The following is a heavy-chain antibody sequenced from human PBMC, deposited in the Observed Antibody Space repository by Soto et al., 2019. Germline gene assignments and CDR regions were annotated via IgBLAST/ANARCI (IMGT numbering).Heavy chain of an antibody. V-gene: IGHV1-69*01. Sequence: QVQLVQSGAEVKKPGSSVKVSCKASGVTFSSYAISWVRQAPGQGLEWMGGIIPISETTNYAQKFQGRVTITADESKSTAYMVLSGLRSEDTAVYFCARSQGSSTSLENYYYYYYGMDVWGQGTMVTVSS. J-gene: IGHJ6*02. CDR1: GVTFSSYA. CDR2: IIPISETT. CDR3: ARSQGSSTSLENYYYYYYGMDV. D-gene: IGHD2-2*01.